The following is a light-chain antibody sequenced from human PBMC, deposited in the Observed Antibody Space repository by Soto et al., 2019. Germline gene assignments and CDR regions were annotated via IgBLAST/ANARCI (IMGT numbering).Light chain of an antibody. Sequence: QSALTQPASVSGSPGQSITISCIGTSSDVGGYNYVSWYQQHPGKAPKLMIYDVSNRPSGVSNRFSGSKSGNTASLTISGLQPEHEADYYCSSYTSSSTRVFGGGNKLTV. CDR2: DVS. J-gene: IGLJ2*01. V-gene: IGLV2-14*01. CDR1: SSDVGGYNY. CDR3: SSYTSSSTRV.